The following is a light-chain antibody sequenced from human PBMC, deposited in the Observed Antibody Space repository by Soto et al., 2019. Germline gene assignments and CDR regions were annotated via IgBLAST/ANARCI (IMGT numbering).Light chain of an antibody. J-gene: IGKJ4*01. CDR1: QDIHSY. V-gene: IGKV1-9*01. Sequence: DIQSTQSPSFLSASVGDRVTITCRASQDIHSYLAWYQQKPGKAPELLIYAASTLQSGVPSRFSGSESGTEFTLTISSLQPEDSATYYCQQLNDYPLTFGGGTKVDIK. CDR3: QQLNDYPLT. CDR2: AAS.